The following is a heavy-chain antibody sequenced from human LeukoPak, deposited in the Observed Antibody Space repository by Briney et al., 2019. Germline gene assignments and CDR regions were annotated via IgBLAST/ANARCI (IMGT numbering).Heavy chain of an antibody. D-gene: IGHD3-22*01. J-gene: IGHJ4*02. CDR2: IRYDGRNK. CDR3: ATAGSSGYPSDY. V-gene: IGHV3-30*02. Sequence: PGGSQTLLCAPCGFTFSSYDMHWPRQSSGKGLEWLAFIRYDGRNKYYADSVKVRLTISRDNSKNTLYLQMNSLRAEDTAVYYCATAGSSGYPSDYWGQGTLVTVSS. CDR1: GFTFSSYD.